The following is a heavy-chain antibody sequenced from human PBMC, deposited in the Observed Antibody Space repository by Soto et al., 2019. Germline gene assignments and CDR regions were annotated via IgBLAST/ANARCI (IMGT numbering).Heavy chain of an antibody. CDR2: IYYSGST. CDR3: ARGSYDFWKDY. V-gene: IGHV4-31*03. CDR1: GGSISSGGYY. D-gene: IGHD3-3*01. Sequence: SETLSLTCTVSGGSISSGGYYWSWIRQHPGKGLEWIGYIYYSGSTYYNPSLKSRVTISVDTSKNQFSLKLSSVTAADTAVYYCARGSYDFWKDYWGQGTLVTVSS. J-gene: IGHJ4*02.